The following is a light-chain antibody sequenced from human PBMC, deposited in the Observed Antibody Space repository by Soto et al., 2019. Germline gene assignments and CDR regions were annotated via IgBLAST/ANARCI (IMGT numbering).Light chain of an antibody. V-gene: IGLV2-14*01. CDR1: SSDVGDYNS. J-gene: IGLJ1*01. CDR2: EVN. Sequence: QSALTQPASVSGSPGQSITISCTGTSSDVGDYNSVSWYQHHPGKAPKLMIYEVNNRPSGVSNRFSGSKSDNTASLTISGLQAENEADYYCSSFPTSSTYVFGTGTKLTVL. CDR3: SSFPTSSTYV.